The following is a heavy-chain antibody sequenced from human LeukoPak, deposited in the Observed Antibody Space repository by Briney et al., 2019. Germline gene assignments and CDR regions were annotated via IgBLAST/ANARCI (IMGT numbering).Heavy chain of an antibody. CDR1: GYSIISGPY. CDR2: IYHSGST. J-gene: IGHJ4*02. D-gene: IGHD1-26*01. CDR3: ARDGGYSGSYLFDY. V-gene: IGHV4-38-2*02. Sequence: SETLSLTCTVSGYSIISGPYWGWIRQPPGKGLEWIGSIYHSGSTYYNPSLKSRVTISVDTSKNQFSLKLSSVTAADTAVYYCARDGGYSGSYLFDYWGQGTLVTVSS.